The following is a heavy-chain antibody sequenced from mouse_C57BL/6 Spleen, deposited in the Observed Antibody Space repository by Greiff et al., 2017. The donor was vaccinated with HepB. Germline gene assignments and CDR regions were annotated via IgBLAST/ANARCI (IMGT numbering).Heavy chain of an antibody. CDR2: IDPSDSET. CDR1: GYTFTSYW. V-gene: IGHV1-52*01. D-gene: IGHD2-5*01. CDR3: ARETYYSNYFFAY. J-gene: IGHJ3*01. Sequence: VQLQQPGAELVRPGSSVKLSCKASGYTFTSYWMHWVKQRPIQGLEWIGNIDPSDSETHYNQKFKDKATLTVDKSSSTAYMQLSSLTSEDSAVYYCARETYYSNYFFAYWGQGTLVTVSA.